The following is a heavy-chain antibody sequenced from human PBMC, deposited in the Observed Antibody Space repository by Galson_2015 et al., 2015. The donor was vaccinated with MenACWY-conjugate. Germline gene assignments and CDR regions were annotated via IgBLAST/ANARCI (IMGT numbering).Heavy chain of an antibody. Sequence: FLRLSCAASGFTFSSYSMNWVRQAPGKGLEWVSCIDRSGSYISYADSVRGRFTISRDNAENSLYLQMDSLRVEDTAVYYCARTAGSVPPWGQGTLVTVSS. V-gene: IGHV3-21*06. D-gene: IGHD6-13*01. CDR1: GFTFSSYS. CDR2: IDRSGSYI. J-gene: IGHJ5*02. CDR3: ARTAGSVPP.